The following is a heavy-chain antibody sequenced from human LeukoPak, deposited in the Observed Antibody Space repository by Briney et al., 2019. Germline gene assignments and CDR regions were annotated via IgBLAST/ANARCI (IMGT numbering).Heavy chain of an antibody. V-gene: IGHV3-66*04. J-gene: IGHJ4*02. CDR1: GFTFSSFW. CDR3: AGPADYDFWSGFLY. Sequence: GGSLRLSCAASGFTFSSFWMSWVRQAPGKGLEWVSVIYSGGSTYYADSVKGRFTISRDNSKNTLYLQMNSLRAEDTAVYYCAGPADYDFWSGFLYWGQGTLVTVSS. CDR2: IYSGGST. D-gene: IGHD3-3*01.